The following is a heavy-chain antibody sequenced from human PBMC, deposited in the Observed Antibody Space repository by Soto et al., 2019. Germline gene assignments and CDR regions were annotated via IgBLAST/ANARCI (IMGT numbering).Heavy chain of an antibody. CDR2: IYYDGSNK. CDR1: GFTFSNYG. CDR3: PRNRDWYLDF. J-gene: IGHJ2*01. Sequence: QVQLVESGGGVVQPGRSLRLSCVASGFTFSNYGIHWVRQAPGKGLEWVAIIYYDGSNKYYADSVKGRFTISRDNSKNTVYLEMNNLKAEDTAVFYCPRNRDWYLDFWGRGALVTVSS. V-gene: IGHV3-33*01.